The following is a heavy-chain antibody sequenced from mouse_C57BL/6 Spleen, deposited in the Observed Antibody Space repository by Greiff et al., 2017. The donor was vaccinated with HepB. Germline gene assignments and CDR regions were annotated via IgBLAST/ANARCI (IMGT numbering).Heavy chain of an antibody. D-gene: IGHD1-1*01. Sequence: DVMLVESGGGLVKPGGSLKLSCAASGFTFSSYAMSWVRQTPEKRLEWVATISDGGSYTYYPDNVKGRFTISRDNAKNNLYLQMSHLKSEDTAMYYCARAGTYSYYFDYWGQGTTLTVSS. J-gene: IGHJ2*01. CDR2: ISDGGSYT. CDR3: ARAGTYSYYFDY. CDR1: GFTFSSYA. V-gene: IGHV5-4*03.